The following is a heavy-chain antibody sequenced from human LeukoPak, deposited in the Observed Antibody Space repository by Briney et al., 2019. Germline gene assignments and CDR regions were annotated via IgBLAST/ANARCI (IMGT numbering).Heavy chain of an antibody. CDR3: ATPIKYYDFWSGWDY. V-gene: IGHV3-53*01. CDR1: GFTVSSNY. D-gene: IGHD3-3*01. CDR2: IYSGGST. J-gene: IGHJ4*02. Sequence: GGSLRLSCAASGFTVSSNYMSWVRQAPGKGLEWVSVIYSGGSTYYADSVKGRFTISRDNSKNTLYLQMNSLRAEDTAVYYCATPIKYYDFWSGWDYWGQGTLVTVSS.